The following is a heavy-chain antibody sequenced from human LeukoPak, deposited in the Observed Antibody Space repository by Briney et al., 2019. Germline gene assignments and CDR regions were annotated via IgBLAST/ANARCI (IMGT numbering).Heavy chain of an antibody. Sequence: GGSLRLSCAASGFTFSSYGIHWVRQAPGKGLEWVAVISYDGSNKYYADSVKGRFTISRDNAKNSLYLQMNSLRAEDTAVYYCAKYDSGSYSNFDYWGQGTLVTVSS. CDR3: AKYDSGSYSNFDY. CDR1: GFTFSSYG. CDR2: ISYDGSNK. V-gene: IGHV3-30*18. J-gene: IGHJ4*02. D-gene: IGHD1-26*01.